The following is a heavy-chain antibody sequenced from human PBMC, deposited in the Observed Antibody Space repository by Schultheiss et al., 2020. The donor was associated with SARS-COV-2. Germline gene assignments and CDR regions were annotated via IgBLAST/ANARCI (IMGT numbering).Heavy chain of an antibody. V-gene: IGHV1-18*01. CDR1: GYTFTSYG. Sequence: GESLKISCKASGYTFTSYGISWVRQAPGQGLEWMGWISAYNGNTNYAQKLQGRVTMTTDTSTSTAYMELRSLRSDDTAVYYCARGQDSGEQTGSDYWGHGTLVTVSS. CDR3: ARGQDSGEQTGSDY. J-gene: IGHJ4*01. D-gene: IGHD7-27*01. CDR2: ISAYNGNT.